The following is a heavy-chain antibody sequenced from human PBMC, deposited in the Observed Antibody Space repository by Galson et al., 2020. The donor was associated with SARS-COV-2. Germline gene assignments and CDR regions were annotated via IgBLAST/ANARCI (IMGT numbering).Heavy chain of an antibody. CDR1: GGSMSKYY. V-gene: IGHV4-59*01. Sequence: SQTLSLTCSVSGGSMSKYYWSWIRQSPGKGLEWIGNIYYSGGTKYNPSLKSRVSMSVDTSENQFSLKLNSVTAADTAVYYCARVVGNDGWNWFDPWGQGTLVTVSS. J-gene: IGHJ5*02. D-gene: IGHD1-1*01. CDR3: ARVVGNDGWNWFDP. CDR2: IYYSGGT.